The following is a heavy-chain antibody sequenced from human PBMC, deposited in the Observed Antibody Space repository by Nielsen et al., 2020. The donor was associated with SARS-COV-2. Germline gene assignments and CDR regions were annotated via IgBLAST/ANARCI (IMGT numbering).Heavy chain of an antibody. V-gene: IGHV3-30*04. D-gene: IGHD6-6*01. CDR2: ISYDGSNK. CDR3: ARDYVLGAARASGPDY. CDR1: GFTFSSYA. Sequence: GESLKISCAASGFTFSSYAMHWVRRAPGKGLEWVAVISYDGSNKYYADSVKGRFTISRDNSKNTLYLQMNSLRAEDTAVYYCARDYVLGAARASGPDYWGQGTLVTVSS. J-gene: IGHJ4*02.